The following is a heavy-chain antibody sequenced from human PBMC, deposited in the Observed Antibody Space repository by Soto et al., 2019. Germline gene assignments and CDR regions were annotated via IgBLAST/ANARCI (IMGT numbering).Heavy chain of an antibody. D-gene: IGHD2-15*01. CDR3: FFQAEDGIRDTVPVSAFLLNRSSDL. J-gene: IGHJ2*01. V-gene: IGHV3-15*07. Sequence: PGKGLEWVGRIKSKNACGPTDYASPVKGRFTISRDDSKNTVYLQMNSLRTEDTALFYFFFQAEDGIRDTVPVSAFLLNRSSDL. CDR2: IKSKNACGPT.